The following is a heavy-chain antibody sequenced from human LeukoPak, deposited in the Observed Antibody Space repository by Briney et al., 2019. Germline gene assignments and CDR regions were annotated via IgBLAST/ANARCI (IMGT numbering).Heavy chain of an antibody. CDR1: GYTFTSYG. CDR2: ISAYNSNP. V-gene: IGHV1-18*01. Sequence: GASVKVSCKASGYTFTSYGISWVRQTPGQGLEWMGWISAYNSNPNYAQQLQGRVTMTTDISTSTAYMELRSLRSVDTAVYYCEKDPFSRGWSDYWGQGTLVTVSS. CDR3: EKDPFSRGWSDY. D-gene: IGHD6-19*01. J-gene: IGHJ4*02.